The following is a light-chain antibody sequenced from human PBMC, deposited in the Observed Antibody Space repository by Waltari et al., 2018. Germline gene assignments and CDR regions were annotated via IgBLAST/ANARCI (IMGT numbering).Light chain of an antibody. V-gene: IGKV1-5*03. CDR1: QSISTW. CDR2: MAS. Sequence: DIQMTQSPSPLSASVGDRVTIPCRASQSISTWLAWYQQKPGKAPKLLIYMASTLESGVPSRFSGSGSGTEFTLTISSLQPDDFATYCCQQYNTYPWTFGQGTKVEIK. J-gene: IGKJ1*01. CDR3: QQYNTYPWT.